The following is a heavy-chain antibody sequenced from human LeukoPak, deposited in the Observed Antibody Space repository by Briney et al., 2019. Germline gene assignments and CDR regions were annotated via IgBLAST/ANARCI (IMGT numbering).Heavy chain of an antibody. CDR2: FSSSGST. J-gene: IGHJ5*02. D-gene: IGHD6-13*01. V-gene: IGHV4-4*07. Sequence: SETLSLTCSVSGDSITYFYWSWIRQAAGKGLEWIGRFSSSGSTDYNASLKSRVTMSVDTSKNQFSLKLSSVTAADTAVYYCACGIAAVVLGDWFDPWGQGTLVTVSS. CDR3: ACGIAAVVLGDWFDP. CDR1: GDSITYFY.